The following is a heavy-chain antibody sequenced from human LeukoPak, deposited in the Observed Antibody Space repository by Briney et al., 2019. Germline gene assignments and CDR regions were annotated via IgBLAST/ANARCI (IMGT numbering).Heavy chain of an antibody. Sequence: GGSPRLSCAASGFTVGDNYMTWVRQAPGKGLERVSIIYGGSTYYADSVKGRFTISRDNSKNTVYLQMNSLRAEDTAVYYCARDCGTTSCYDFPDFDYWGQGTLVTVSS. J-gene: IGHJ4*02. CDR1: GFTVGDNY. V-gene: IGHV3-53*01. CDR3: ARDCGTTSCYDFPDFDY. CDR2: IYGGST. D-gene: IGHD2-2*01.